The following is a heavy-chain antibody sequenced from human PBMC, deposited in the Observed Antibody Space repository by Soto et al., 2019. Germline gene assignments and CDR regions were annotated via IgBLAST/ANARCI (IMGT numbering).Heavy chain of an antibody. Sequence: QVQLQQSGPGLVKPSQTLSLTCAISGDSVSSNSAAWNWIRQSPWGGLEWLGRTYYRSKWDDDYEVSVRSRITINPDTSKNQFALQLNSVTPEDTAVYYCAVSIGGVFDYWGQGTLVTVSS. J-gene: IGHJ4*02. V-gene: IGHV6-1*01. CDR3: AVSIGGVFDY. D-gene: IGHD3-10*01. CDR1: GDSVSSNSAA. CDR2: TYYRSKWDD.